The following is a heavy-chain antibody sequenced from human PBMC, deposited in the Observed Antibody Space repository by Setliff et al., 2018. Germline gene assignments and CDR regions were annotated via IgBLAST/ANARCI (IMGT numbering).Heavy chain of an antibody. CDR3: ARSPGGGSSWYGPFYYYYYGMDV. D-gene: IGHD6-13*01. CDR2: IKQDGSEK. J-gene: IGHJ6*02. CDR1: GFTFSSYW. V-gene: IGHV3-7*01. Sequence: PGGSLRLSCAASGFTFSSYWMSWVRQAPGKGLEWVANIKQDGSEKYYVDSVKGRFTISRDNAKNSLYLQMNSLRAEDTAVYYCARSPGGGSSWYGPFYYYYYGMDVWGQGTTVTVSS.